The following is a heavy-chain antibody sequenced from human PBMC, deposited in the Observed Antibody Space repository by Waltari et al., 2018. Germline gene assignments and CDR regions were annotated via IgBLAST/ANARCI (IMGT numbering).Heavy chain of an antibody. CDR3: ARDRAYCGGDCYSSAFDI. V-gene: IGHV1-46*01. D-gene: IGHD2-21*01. J-gene: IGHJ3*02. CDR1: GYTFTSYY. CDR2: INPSGGST. Sequence: QVQLVQSGAEVKKPGASVKVSCKASGYTFTSYYMHWVRQAPGQGLEWMGIINPSGGSTSYAQKFQGRVTMTRDTSTSTVYMELSSLRSEDTAVYYCARDRAYCGGDCYSSAFDIWGQGTMVTVSS.